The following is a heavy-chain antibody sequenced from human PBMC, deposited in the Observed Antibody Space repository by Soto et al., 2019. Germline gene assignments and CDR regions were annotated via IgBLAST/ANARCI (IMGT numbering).Heavy chain of an antibody. CDR2: ISSTGTSM. CDR1: GFTFSSYE. V-gene: IGHV3-48*03. Sequence: VQLVESGGDLVQPGGSLRLSCAASGFTFSSYEMNWVRQAPGKGLEWVSYISSTGTSMDYADSVKGRFTISRDKAKNSLLLQLNSLRDEDTAVYYCARETHFIDYWGQGTRVSVSA. CDR3: ARETHFIDY. J-gene: IGHJ4*02.